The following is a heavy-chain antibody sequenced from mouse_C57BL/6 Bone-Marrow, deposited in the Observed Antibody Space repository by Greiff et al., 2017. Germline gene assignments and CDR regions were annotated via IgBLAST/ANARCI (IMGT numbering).Heavy chain of an antibody. D-gene: IGHD3-3*01. V-gene: IGHV1-26*01. CDR2: INPNNGGT. CDR3: ARGDPFAY. CDR1: GYTFTDYY. Sequence: EVQLQQSGPELVKPGASVKISCKASGYTFTDYYMNWVKQSHGKSLEWIGDINPNNGGTSYNQKFKGKATLTVDKSSSTVYMELRSLTSEDSAVYYCARGDPFAYWGQGTLVTVSA. J-gene: IGHJ3*01.